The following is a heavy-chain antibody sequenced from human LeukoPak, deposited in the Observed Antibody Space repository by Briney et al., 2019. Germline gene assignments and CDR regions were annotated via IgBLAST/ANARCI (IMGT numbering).Heavy chain of an antibody. Sequence: GASVKVSCKASGDTFTGYYMHWVRQAPGQGLEWMGWINPNSGGTNYAQKFQGWVTMTRDTSISTAYMELSRLRSDDTAVYYCARARPYYDFWSVSLYYFDYWGQGTLVTVSS. CDR3: ARARPYYDFWSVSLYYFDY. CDR1: GDTFTGYY. D-gene: IGHD3-3*01. CDR2: INPNSGGT. V-gene: IGHV1-2*04. J-gene: IGHJ4*02.